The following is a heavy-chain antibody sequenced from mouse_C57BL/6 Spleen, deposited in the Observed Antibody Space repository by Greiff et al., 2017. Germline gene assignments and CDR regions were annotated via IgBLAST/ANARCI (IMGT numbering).Heavy chain of an antibody. Sequence: QVQLQQSGAELVRPGTSVKVSCKASGYAFTNYLIEWVKQRPGQGLEWIGVINPGSGGTNYNEKFKGKATLTADKSSSTAYMQLSSLASEDSAVYVCARGDYDYFDYWGQGTTLTVSS. J-gene: IGHJ2*01. CDR2: INPGSGGT. CDR3: ARGDYDYFDY. D-gene: IGHD2-4*01. CDR1: GYAFTNYL. V-gene: IGHV1-54*01.